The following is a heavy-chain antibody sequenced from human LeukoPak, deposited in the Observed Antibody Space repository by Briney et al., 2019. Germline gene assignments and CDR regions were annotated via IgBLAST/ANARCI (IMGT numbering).Heavy chain of an antibody. V-gene: IGHV3-23*01. Sequence: GGSLRLSCAASGFTFSSYAMSWVRQAPGKGLEWVSSIGGINGYTYYADSVKGRFTISRDNSKNTLYLQMTSLRAEDTALYYCARVPSGCYACDLDFWGQGTLVTVSS. CDR2: IGGINGYT. CDR3: ARVPSGCYACDLDF. D-gene: IGHD2-2*01. CDR1: GFTFSSYA. J-gene: IGHJ4*02.